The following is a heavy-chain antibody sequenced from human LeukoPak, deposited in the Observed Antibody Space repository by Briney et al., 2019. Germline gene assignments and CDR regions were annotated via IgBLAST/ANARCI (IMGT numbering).Heavy chain of an antibody. CDR2: ISGGSGYI. CDR3: ARVVPGTGFFY. CDR1: GFTFSSYS. Sequence: GGSLRLSCAASGFTFSSYSMNWVRQAPGKGLEWVSSISGGSGYIYYTDSVKGRFTISRDNAKNSLYLQMNSLRAEDTAVYYCARVVPGTGFFYWGQGTLVTVSS. J-gene: IGHJ4*02. V-gene: IGHV3-21*01. D-gene: IGHD2-8*02.